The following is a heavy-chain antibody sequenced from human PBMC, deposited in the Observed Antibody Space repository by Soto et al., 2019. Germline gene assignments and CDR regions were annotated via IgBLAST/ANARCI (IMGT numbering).Heavy chain of an antibody. J-gene: IGHJ2*01. CDR2: IHYSGST. D-gene: IGHD4-17*01. CDR1: GGSISTYY. CDR3: ARRYYGGNYWYFDL. V-gene: IGHV4-59*08. Sequence: QVQLQESGPGLVKPSETLSLTCTVSGGSISTYYWSWIRQPPGKGLEWIGYIHYSGSTNYNPSLKSRVARSVDTSKNQSSLKLTSVTAADTAVYYCARRYYGGNYWYFDLWGRGTLVTVSS.